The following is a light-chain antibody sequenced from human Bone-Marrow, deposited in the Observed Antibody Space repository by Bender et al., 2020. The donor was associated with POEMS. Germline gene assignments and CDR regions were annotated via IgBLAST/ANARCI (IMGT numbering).Light chain of an antibody. V-gene: IGLV2-14*02. Sequence: QSALTQPASVSGSPGQSITISCAGTSSDVGSYDLVSWYQQHPGKAPKLMIYEVSKRPSGVSNRFSGSKSGNTASLTISGLQAEDEADYYCGSYTTMSTLWVFGGGTKVTVL. CDR2: EVS. CDR3: GSYTTMSTLWV. J-gene: IGLJ3*02. CDR1: SSDVGSYDL.